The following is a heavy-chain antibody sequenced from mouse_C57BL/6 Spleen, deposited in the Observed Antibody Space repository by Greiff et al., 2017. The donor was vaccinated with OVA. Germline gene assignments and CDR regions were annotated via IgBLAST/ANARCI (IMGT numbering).Heavy chain of an antibody. CDR3: AGGYDRYWYFDV. Sequence: EVMLVESGGGLVKPGGSLKLSCAASGFTFSDYGMHWVRQAPEKGLEWVAYISSGSSTIYYADTVKGRFTISRDNAKNTLFLQMTSLRSEDTAMYYCAGGYDRYWYFDVWGTGTTVTVSS. J-gene: IGHJ1*03. V-gene: IGHV5-17*01. D-gene: IGHD2-2*01. CDR2: ISSGSSTI. CDR1: GFTFSDYG.